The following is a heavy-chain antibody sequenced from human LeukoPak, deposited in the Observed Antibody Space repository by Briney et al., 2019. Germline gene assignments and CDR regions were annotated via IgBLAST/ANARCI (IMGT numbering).Heavy chain of an antibody. D-gene: IGHD5-18*01. Sequence: GGSLRLSCAASGFTVSSNYMNWVRQAPGKGLEWVSTIYPNGNTFYTDFVKGRFTISRDNSKNTLDLQTSSLRAEDTAVYYCARRGHGYGSPFDYWGPGTLVTVSS. CDR3: ARRGHGYGSPFDY. CDR2: IYPNGNT. J-gene: IGHJ4*02. CDR1: GFTVSSNY. V-gene: IGHV3-66*04.